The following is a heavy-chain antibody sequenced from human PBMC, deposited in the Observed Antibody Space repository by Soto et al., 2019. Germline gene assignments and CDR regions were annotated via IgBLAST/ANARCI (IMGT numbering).Heavy chain of an antibody. CDR2: IKQDGGEK. Sequence: GGSLRLSCAASGFTFSSYWMSWVRQAPGKGLEWVANIKQDGGEKYYVDSVKGRFTISRDNAKNSLYLQMNSLRAEDTAVYYCAREGTPTYSSSWASRYSDYMDVWGKGTTVTVSS. D-gene: IGHD6-13*01. CDR3: AREGTPTYSSSWASRYSDYMDV. J-gene: IGHJ6*03. CDR1: GFTFSSYW. V-gene: IGHV3-7*01.